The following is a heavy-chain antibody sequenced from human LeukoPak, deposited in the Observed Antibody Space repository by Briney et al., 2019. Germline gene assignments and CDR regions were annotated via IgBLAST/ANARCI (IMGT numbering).Heavy chain of an antibody. Sequence: PGGSLRLSCAASGFTFSSHAMRWVRHAPGKGLVLVSSISGSDSNAYYADSVKGRLTISRDKSKNTLYLQMNSLRADDTAVYYCAKDTPSPYWGQGTLVTVSS. V-gene: IGHV3-23*01. CDR2: ISGSDSNA. CDR1: GFTFSSHA. CDR3: AKDTPSPY. J-gene: IGHJ4*02. D-gene: IGHD6-6*01.